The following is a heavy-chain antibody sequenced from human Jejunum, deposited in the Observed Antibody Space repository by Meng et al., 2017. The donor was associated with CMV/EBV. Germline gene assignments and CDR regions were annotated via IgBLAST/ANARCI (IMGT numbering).Heavy chain of an antibody. V-gene: IGHV1-18*01. CDR3: TRDGLQYTEGSSY. Sequence: QVQLVQSGVEVKTPGDSVKVYCKASGYSFTNYGITWIRQAPGQGLEYMGWISPYNGDTNYGQNFQGRMTMTTDTSTTTAYMELRSLRSDDTALYYCTRDGLQYTEGSSYWGQGTLVTVSS. D-gene: IGHD3/OR15-3a*01. CDR2: ISPYNGDT. J-gene: IGHJ4*02. CDR1: GYSFTNYG.